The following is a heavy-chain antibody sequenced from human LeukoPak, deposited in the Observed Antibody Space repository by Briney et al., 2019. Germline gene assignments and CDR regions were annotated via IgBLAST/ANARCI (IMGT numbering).Heavy chain of an antibody. CDR3: ARLQTGLYSSSVVDY. CDR2: INPNSGGT. Sequence: ASVKVSCKASGYTFTDYYMHWVRQAPGQGLEWMGRINPNSGGTNYAQKFQGRVTMTRDTSISTAYMELSRLRSDDTAVYYCARLQTGLYSSSVVDYWGQGTLVTVSS. CDR1: GYTFTDYY. D-gene: IGHD6-13*01. J-gene: IGHJ4*02. V-gene: IGHV1-2*06.